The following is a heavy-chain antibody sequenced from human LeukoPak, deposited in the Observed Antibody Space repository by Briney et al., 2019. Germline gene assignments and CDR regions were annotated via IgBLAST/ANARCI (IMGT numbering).Heavy chain of an antibody. CDR3: ARDREYYDFWSGYYYY. J-gene: IGHJ4*02. CDR1: GFTFSSYW. D-gene: IGHD3-3*01. V-gene: IGHV3-7*01. CDR2: IKQDGSEK. Sequence: GGSLRLSCAASGFTFSSYWMSWVRQAPGKGLEWVANIKQDGSEKYYVDSVKGRFTISRDNAKNSLYLQMNSLRAEDTAVYYCARDREYYDFWSGYYYYWGQGTLVTVSS.